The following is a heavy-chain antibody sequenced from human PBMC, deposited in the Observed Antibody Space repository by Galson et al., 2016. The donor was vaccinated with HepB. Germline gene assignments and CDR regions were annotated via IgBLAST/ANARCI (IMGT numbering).Heavy chain of an antibody. D-gene: IGHD6-13*01. V-gene: IGHV5-51*01. CDR2: IYPGDSDT. Sequence: QSGAEVKKPGESLKISCKGSGYTFTSYWIGWVRQMPGKGLEWMGIIYPGDSDTRYSPSFQGPVTISADKSISTAYLQWSSLKASDTAMYYCAGQYSSTWYIKEYYFDYWGQGTLVTVSS. CDR1: GYTFTSYW. J-gene: IGHJ4*02. CDR3: AGQYSSTWYIKEYYFDY.